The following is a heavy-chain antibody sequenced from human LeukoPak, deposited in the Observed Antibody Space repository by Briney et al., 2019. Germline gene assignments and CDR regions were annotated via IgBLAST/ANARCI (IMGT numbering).Heavy chain of an antibody. CDR3: ARGGTPGFSTGRIDY. CDR1: GFNVSSNY. D-gene: IGHD6-19*01. J-gene: IGHJ4*02. V-gene: IGHV3-53*04. CDR2: LYGAGST. Sequence: GGSLRLSCAASGFNVSSNYMSWVRQAPGKGLEWVSVLYGAGSTYYADSVKGRFTISRHDSQNTLFLQMNSLRAEDTAVYCCARGGTPGFSTGRIDYWGQGTLVTVSS.